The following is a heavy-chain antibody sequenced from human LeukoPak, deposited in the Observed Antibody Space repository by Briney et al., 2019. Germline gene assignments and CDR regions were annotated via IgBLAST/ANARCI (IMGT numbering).Heavy chain of an antibody. V-gene: IGHV3-21*01. D-gene: IGHD2-2*01. J-gene: IGHJ5*02. CDR1: GFTFSSYS. CDR3: ARDYCSSTSCPGGWFDP. Sequence: GGSLRLSCAASGFTFSSYSMNWVRQAPGKGLEWVSSISSSSSYIYYADSVKGRFTISRDNAKNSLYLQMNSLRAEDTAVYYCARDYCSSTSCPGGWFDPWGQGTLVTVSS. CDR2: ISSSSSYI.